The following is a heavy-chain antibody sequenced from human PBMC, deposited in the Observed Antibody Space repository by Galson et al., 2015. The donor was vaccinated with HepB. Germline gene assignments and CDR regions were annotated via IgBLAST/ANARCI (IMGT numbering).Heavy chain of an antibody. J-gene: IGHJ6*02. Sequence: SLRLSCAASGFTFSSYAMHWVRQAPGKGLEWVAVISYDGSNKYYADSVKGRFTISRDNSKNTLYLQMNSLRAEDTAVYYCARDEDSSGYLYYYYYGMDVWGQGTTVTVSS. CDR2: ISYDGSNK. D-gene: IGHD3-22*01. CDR1: GFTFSSYA. V-gene: IGHV3-30-3*01. CDR3: ARDEDSSGYLYYYYYGMDV.